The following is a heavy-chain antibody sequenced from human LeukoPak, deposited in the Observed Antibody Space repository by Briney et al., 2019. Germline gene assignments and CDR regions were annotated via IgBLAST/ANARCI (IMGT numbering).Heavy chain of an antibody. CDR1: GYTFTSYG. V-gene: IGHV1-18*01. CDR2: ISAYNGNT. J-gene: IGHJ4*02. CDR3: ARDSNFSGSYIAFDY. D-gene: IGHD1-26*01. Sequence: ASVKVSCKASGYTFTSYGISWVRQAPGQGLEWMGWISAYNGNTNYAQKLQGRVTMTTDTSTSTAYMELRSLRSDDTAVYYCARDSNFSGSYIAFDYWGQGTLVTVSS.